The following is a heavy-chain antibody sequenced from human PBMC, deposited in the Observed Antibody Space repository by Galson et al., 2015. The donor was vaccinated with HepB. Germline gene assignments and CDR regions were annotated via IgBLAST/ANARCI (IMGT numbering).Heavy chain of an antibody. J-gene: IGHJ3*02. CDR3: ARDTGLRWQLNDAFDI. CDR1: GYTFTSYY. D-gene: IGHD4-23*01. V-gene: IGHV1-46*01. Sequence: SVKVSCKASGYTFTSYYMHWVRQAPGQGLEWMGIINPSGGSTSYAQKFQGRVTMTRDTSTSTVYMELSSLRSEDTAVYYCARDTGLRWQLNDAFDIWGQGTMVTVSS. CDR2: INPSGGST.